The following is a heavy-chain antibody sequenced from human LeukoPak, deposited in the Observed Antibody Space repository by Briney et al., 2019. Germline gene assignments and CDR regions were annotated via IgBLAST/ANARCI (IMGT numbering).Heavy chain of an antibody. CDR1: GYTFTSYD. J-gene: IGHJ5*02. Sequence: ASVKLSCKASGYTFTSYDINWVRQATGQGPEWVGWMNPNSGNTGYAQKFQGRVTITTNTSINTAYMELRSLRSDDTAVYYCARGDSGSYMWFDPWGQGTLVTVSS. CDR3: ARGDSGSYMWFDP. D-gene: IGHD1-26*01. V-gene: IGHV1-8*01. CDR2: MNPNSGNT.